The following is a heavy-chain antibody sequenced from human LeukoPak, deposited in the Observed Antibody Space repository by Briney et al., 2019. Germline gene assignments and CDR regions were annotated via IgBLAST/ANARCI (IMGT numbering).Heavy chain of an antibody. D-gene: IGHD2-8*01. Sequence: ASVKVSCKASGYTFTGYYMHWVRQAPGQGLEWMGWINPNSGGTNYAQKFQGRVTMTRDTSISTAYMELSRLRSDGTAVYYCARGNVLMVYAIPHAFDIWGQGTMVAVSS. CDR1: GYTFTGYY. CDR2: INPNSGGT. J-gene: IGHJ3*02. CDR3: ARGNVLMVYAIPHAFDI. V-gene: IGHV1-2*02.